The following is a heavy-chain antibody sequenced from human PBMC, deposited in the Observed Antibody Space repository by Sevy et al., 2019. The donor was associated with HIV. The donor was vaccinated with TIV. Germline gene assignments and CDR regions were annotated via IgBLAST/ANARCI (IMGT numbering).Heavy chain of an antibody. CDR1: GFTFSSYD. CDR2: ISGSGGST. D-gene: IGHD6-13*01. V-gene: IGHV3-23*01. CDR3: EKIGLRIAAADFDY. Sequence: GGSLRLSCAASGFTFSSYDMSWVRQAPGKGLEWVSAISGSGGSTYYADSVKGRFTISRDNSKNTLYLQMNSLRAEDTAVYYCEKIGLRIAAADFDYWGQGTLVTVSS. J-gene: IGHJ4*02.